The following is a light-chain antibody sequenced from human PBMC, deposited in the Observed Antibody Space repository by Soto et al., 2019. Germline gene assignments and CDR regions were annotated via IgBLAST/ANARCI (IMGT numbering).Light chain of an antibody. CDR3: QQYNSFSLIT. CDR1: QSISRW. J-gene: IGKJ5*01. CDR2: DAS. V-gene: IGKV1-5*01. Sequence: IHMTHSPSTLSASFRYTFTITFRSSQSISRWLAWYQQRPGKAPKILISDASILENGVPSRFSGTGSGTEFTLTISNLQPDDFATYFCQQYNSFSLITFGQGTRLEIK.